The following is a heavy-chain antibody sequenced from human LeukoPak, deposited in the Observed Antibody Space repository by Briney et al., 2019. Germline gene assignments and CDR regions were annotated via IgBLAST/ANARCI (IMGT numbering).Heavy chain of an antibody. D-gene: IGHD3-16*01. CDR3: ARGLGGGSYFDY. CDR1: GFTFSSYA. CDR2: ISGSGGST. V-gene: IGHV3-23*01. Sequence: PAGGSLRLSCAASGFTFSSYAMSWVRQAPGKGLEWVSAISGSGGSTYYADSVKGRFTISRDNSKNTLYLQMNSLRAEDTAVYYCARGLGGGSYFDYWGQGTLVTVSS. J-gene: IGHJ4*02.